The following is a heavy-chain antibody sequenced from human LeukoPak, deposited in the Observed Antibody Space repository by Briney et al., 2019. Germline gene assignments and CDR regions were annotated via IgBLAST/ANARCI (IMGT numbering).Heavy chain of an antibody. J-gene: IGHJ5*02. CDR1: GGSLSSYS. CDR2: IYYSGSI. V-gene: IGHV4-59*01. Sequence: SETLSLTCADSGGSLSSYSWSWIRQPPGKGLEWIGYIYYSGSIKYNPSLKSRVTISVDTSKNQFSLKLSSVTAADTAVYYCARVNPVDNWFDPWGQGTLVTVSS. D-gene: IGHD2-2*01. CDR3: ARVNPVDNWFDP.